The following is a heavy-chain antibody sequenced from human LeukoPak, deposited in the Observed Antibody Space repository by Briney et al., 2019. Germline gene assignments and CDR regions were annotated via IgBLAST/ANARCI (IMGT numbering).Heavy chain of an antibody. D-gene: IGHD5-18*01. CDR2: ISGSGGST. CDR3: AKDRAQLWLTVY. Sequence: PGGSLRLSCAASGFTFSSYAMSWVRQAPGTGLGWVSAISGSGGSTYYADSVKGRFTISRDNSKNTLYLQMNSLRAEDTAVYYCAKDRAQLWLTVYWGQGTLVTVSS. J-gene: IGHJ4*02. CDR1: GFTFSSYA. V-gene: IGHV3-23*01.